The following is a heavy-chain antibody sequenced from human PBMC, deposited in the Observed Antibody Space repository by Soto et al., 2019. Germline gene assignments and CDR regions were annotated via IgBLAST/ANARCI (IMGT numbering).Heavy chain of an antibody. V-gene: IGHV4-30-2*01. J-gene: IGHJ4*02. CDR3: ARGYSSEDFDY. Sequence: SETLSLTCTVSGDSISSGGFSWSWIRQPPGKGLEWIGYIYHSGSTYYNPSLLSRVTISLDTSKNQFSLRLSSVTAADTAVYYCARGYSSEDFDYWGQGTLVTVSS. CDR2: IYHSGST. CDR1: GDSISSGGFS. D-gene: IGHD5-18*01.